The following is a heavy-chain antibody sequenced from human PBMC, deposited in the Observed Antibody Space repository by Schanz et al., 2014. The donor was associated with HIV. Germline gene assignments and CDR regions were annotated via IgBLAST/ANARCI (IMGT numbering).Heavy chain of an antibody. J-gene: IGHJ5*02. CDR3: ARDLGGDFWSAQGGFDP. V-gene: IGHV1-46*01. Sequence: QVQLVQSGAEVKKPGSSVKVSCKASGGSFSSYAISWVRQAPGQGLEWMGIINPNGGSPTYAQNFQDRVTLTRDTSTSTVYMELSSLRSDDTAIYYCARDLGGDFWSAQGGFDPWGQGTLVTVSS. CDR1: GGSFSSYA. D-gene: IGHD3-3*01. CDR2: INPNGGSP.